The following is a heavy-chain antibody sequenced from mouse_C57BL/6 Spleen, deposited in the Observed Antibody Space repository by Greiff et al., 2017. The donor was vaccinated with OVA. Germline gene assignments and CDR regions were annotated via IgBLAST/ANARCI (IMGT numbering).Heavy chain of an antibody. CDR3: ARANWDQGYFDY. CDR2: ISDGGSYT. J-gene: IGHJ2*01. D-gene: IGHD4-1*02. V-gene: IGHV5-4*03. Sequence: DVKLVESGGGLVKPGGSLKLSCAASGFTFSSYAMSWVRQTPEKRLEWVATISDGGSYTYYPDNVKGRFTISRDNAKNNLYLQMSHLKSEDTAMYYCARANWDQGYFDYWGQGTTLTVSS. CDR1: GFTFSSYA.